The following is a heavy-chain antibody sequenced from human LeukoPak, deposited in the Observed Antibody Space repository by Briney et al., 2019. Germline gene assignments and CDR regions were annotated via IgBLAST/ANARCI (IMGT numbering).Heavy chain of an antibody. CDR3: ARGSGARPRWTPNWIRP. CDR1: GGSLSSYY. V-gene: IGHV4-59*01. CDR2: IYYSGST. D-gene: IGHD4-23*01. J-gene: IGHJ5*02. Sequence: PSETLSLTCTVSGGSLSSYYWSWIRQPPGRGLEWVGYIYYSGSTNYNTSLKSGVTISVDTSKNQFSLKLSSVTAADTALYYCARGSGARPRWTPNWIRPWGQGTLVTVSS.